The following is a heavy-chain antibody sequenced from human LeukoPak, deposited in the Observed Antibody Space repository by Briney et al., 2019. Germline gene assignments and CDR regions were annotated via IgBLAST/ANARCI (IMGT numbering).Heavy chain of an antibody. Sequence: GGSLRLSCAASGFTFSSYAMHWVRQAPGKGLEWVAVISYDGSNKYYADSVKGRFTISRDNSKNTLYLQMNSLRAEDTAVYYCARDRLPQNYDFWSGYGTTMKYWGQGTLVTVSS. CDR3: ARDRLPQNYDFWSGYGTTMKY. D-gene: IGHD3-3*01. V-gene: IGHV3-30-3*01. J-gene: IGHJ4*02. CDR1: GFTFSSYA. CDR2: ISYDGSNK.